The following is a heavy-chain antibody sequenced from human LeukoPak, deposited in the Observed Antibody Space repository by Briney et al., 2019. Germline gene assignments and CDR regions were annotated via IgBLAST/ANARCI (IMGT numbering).Heavy chain of an antibody. Sequence: GGSLRLSCAASGFTFSSYAMSWVRQAPGKGLEWVSGISGSGGSAYYADSVKGRFTISRDNSKNTLYLQMNSLRAEDTAIYYCAKADVRNCSSTGCPYYYGMDVWGQGTTVTVSS. J-gene: IGHJ6*02. CDR2: ISGSGGSA. D-gene: IGHD2-2*01. CDR3: AKADVRNCSSTGCPYYYGMDV. CDR1: GFTFSSYA. V-gene: IGHV3-23*01.